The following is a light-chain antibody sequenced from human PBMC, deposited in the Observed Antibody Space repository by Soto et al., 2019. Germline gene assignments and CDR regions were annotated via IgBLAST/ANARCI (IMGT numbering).Light chain of an antibody. CDR2: EGS. J-gene: IGLJ2*01. V-gene: IGLV2-23*01. CDR1: SSDVGSYNL. CDR3: CSYAGSSPYVV. Sequence: QSALTQPASVSGSPGQLITISCTGTSSDVGSYNLVSWYQQHPGKAPKLMIYEGSKRPSGVSNRFSGSKSGNTASLTISGLQAEDEADYYCCSYAGSSPYVVFGGGTKLTVL.